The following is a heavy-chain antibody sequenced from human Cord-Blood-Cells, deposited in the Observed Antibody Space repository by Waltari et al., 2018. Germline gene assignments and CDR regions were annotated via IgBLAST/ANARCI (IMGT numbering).Heavy chain of an antibody. Sequence: QVQLVESGGGVVQPGRSLRLSCAASGFTFSSYVWPWACLAPGKGLGWVAVIGYDGSNKYYADSVKGRFTISRDNSKNTLYLQMNSLRAEDTAMYYCAKVMVGATGAFDIWGQGTMVTVSS. CDR3: AKVMVGATGAFDI. V-gene: IGHV3-30*18. CDR2: IGYDGSNK. CDR1: GFTFSSYV. D-gene: IGHD1-26*01. J-gene: IGHJ3*02.